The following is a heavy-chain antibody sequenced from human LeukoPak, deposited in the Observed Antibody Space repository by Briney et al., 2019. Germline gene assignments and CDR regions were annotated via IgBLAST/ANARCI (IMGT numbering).Heavy chain of an antibody. CDR3: PRGGIVGATPLFLY. CDR1: GFTFNTYW. CDR2: IKPDGSEK. V-gene: IGHV3-7*01. Sequence: GGSLRLSCAASGFTFNTYWMSWVRQAPGKGLEWVATIKPDGSEKYYVDSVKGRFTISRDNAKNLLFLQMSTLRAEDTAVYYCPRGGIVGATPLFLYWGQGALVTVSS. D-gene: IGHD1-26*01. J-gene: IGHJ4*02.